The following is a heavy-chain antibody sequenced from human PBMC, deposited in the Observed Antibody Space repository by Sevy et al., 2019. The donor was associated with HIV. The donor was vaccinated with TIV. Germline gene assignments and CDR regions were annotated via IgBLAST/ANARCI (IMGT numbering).Heavy chain of an antibody. V-gene: IGHV3-48*01. D-gene: IGHD2-21*01. CDR1: GFTFSAYS. CDR2: ISSSSGTI. Sequence: GSLRLSCAASGFTFSAYSMNWVRQAPGKGLEWVSYISSSSGTIYYADSVKGQFTISRDNAKSSLYLQMNGLRAEDMAVYYCARAGGDCYSKNECWFVSWGQGTLVTVSS. CDR3: ARAGGDCYSKNECWFVS. J-gene: IGHJ5*01.